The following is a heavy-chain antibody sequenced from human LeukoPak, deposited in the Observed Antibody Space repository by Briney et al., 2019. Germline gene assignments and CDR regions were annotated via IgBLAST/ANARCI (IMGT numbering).Heavy chain of an antibody. Sequence: GRSLRLSCTGSGFTLGDYALTWFRQAPGKGLEWVGLIRTKAYGGTTEYAASVKGRFTISRDDSKSIAYLQMNSLETEDTAVYYCTRDRLTYYDFWSGYPEYWGQGTLVTVSS. J-gene: IGHJ4*02. CDR1: GFTLGDYA. V-gene: IGHV3-49*03. D-gene: IGHD3-3*01. CDR3: TRDRLTYYDFWSGYPEY. CDR2: IRTKAYGGTT.